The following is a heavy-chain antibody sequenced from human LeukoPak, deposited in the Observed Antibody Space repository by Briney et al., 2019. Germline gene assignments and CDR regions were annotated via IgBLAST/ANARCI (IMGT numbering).Heavy chain of an antibody. J-gene: IGHJ4*02. D-gene: IGHD3-16*01. Sequence: PGGSLRLSCAASGFTLRIHSMHWVRQAPGKGLEWVAFIDTSSSYMAYADSVKGRFTISRDNGNNSLSLQMKSLRAEDTAVYYCARPWGSGFFDYWGQGTLVTVSS. CDR3: ARPWGSGFFDY. V-gene: IGHV3-21*06. CDR2: IDTSSSYM. CDR1: GFTLRIHS.